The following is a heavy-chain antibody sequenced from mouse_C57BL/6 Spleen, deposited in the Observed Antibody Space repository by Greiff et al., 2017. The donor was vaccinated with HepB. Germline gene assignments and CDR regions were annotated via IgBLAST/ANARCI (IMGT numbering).Heavy chain of an antibody. Sequence: VQLKQSGPELVKPGASVKISCKASGYSFTGYYMNWVKQSPEKSLEWIGEINPSTGGTTYNQKFKAKATLTVDKSSSTAYMQLKSLTSEDSAVYYCAREKGGNYTWFAYWGQGTLVTVSA. CDR1: GYSFTGYY. V-gene: IGHV1-42*01. J-gene: IGHJ3*01. CDR2: INPSTGGT. D-gene: IGHD2-1*01. CDR3: AREKGGNYTWFAY.